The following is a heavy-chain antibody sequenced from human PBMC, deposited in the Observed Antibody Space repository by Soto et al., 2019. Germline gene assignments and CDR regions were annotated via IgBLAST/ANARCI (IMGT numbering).Heavy chain of an antibody. CDR1: GFTFSSYA. J-gene: IGHJ5*02. V-gene: IGHV3-30-3*02. Sequence: PRGSLRISCAASGFTFSSYAMHWVRQAPGKGLEWVAVISYDGSNKYYADSVKGRFTISRDNSKNTLYLQMNSLRAEDTAVYYCANERGYSSGPWGQGT. D-gene: IGHD5-18*01. CDR3: ANERGYSSGP. CDR2: ISYDGSNK.